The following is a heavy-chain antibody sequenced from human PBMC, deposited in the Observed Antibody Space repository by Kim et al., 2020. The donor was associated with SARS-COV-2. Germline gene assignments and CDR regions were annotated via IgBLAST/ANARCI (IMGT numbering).Heavy chain of an antibody. V-gene: IGHV4-39*01. D-gene: IGHD4-4*01. CDR2: GNT. Sequence: GNTYYNPSLKSRRTISRDTSKNQCSLKLNSVTAADTALYYCARVDSNYLDYWGQETLVTVSS. J-gene: IGHJ4*02. CDR3: ARVDSNYLDY.